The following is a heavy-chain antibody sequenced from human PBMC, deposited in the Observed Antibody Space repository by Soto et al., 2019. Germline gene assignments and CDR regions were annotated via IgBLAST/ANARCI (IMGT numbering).Heavy chain of an antibody. D-gene: IGHD6-13*01. V-gene: IGHV1-3*01. CDR3: PGGLPIANGASWYVQGYSYGMDA. Sequence: QVQLVQSGAEVKKPGASVKVSCKASGYTFTSYAMHWVRQAPGQRLEWMGWINAGNGNTKYSQKFQGRVTITRDTPATPANMGRRGLRSEDTPVYSCPGGLPIANGASWYVQGYSYGMDAWGQGPRSPSP. J-gene: IGHJ6*02. CDR1: GYTFTSYA. CDR2: INAGNGNT.